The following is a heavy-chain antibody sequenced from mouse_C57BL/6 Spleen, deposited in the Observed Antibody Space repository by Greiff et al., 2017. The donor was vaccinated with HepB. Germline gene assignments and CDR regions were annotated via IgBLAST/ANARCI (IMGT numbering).Heavy chain of an antibody. CDR2: INPNNGGT. J-gene: IGHJ2*01. V-gene: IGHV1-18*01. Sequence: VQLKESGPELVKPGASVKIPCKASGYTFTDYNMDWVKQSHGKSLEWIGDINPNNGGTIYNQKFKGKATLTVDKSSSTAYMELRSLTSEDTAVYYCARRDYGLDYWGQGTTLTVSS. D-gene: IGHD1-2*01. CDR1: GYTFTDYN. CDR3: ARRDYGLDY.